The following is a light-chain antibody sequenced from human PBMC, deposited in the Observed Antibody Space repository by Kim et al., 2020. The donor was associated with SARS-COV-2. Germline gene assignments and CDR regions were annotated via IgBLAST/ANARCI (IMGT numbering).Light chain of an antibody. CDR3: LQGTDCPFS. CDR2: KVS. V-gene: IGKV2-30*01. J-gene: IGKJ3*01. Sequence: PAAISCRSSQSLVYSDGNIYLNWFHQRPGQSPRRLIYKVSNRDSGVPDRFRGSGSGTDFPLQISRVEAEDVGVYYCLQGTDCPFSFGPGTRVDIK. CDR1: QSLVYSDGNIY.